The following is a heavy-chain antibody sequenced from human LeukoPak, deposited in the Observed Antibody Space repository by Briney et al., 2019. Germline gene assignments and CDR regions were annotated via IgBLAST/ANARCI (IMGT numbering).Heavy chain of an antibody. CDR1: GITVTSNH. CDR2: IYSGGST. Sequence: GGSLRLSCAASGITVTSNHMSWVRQAPGKELEWVSLIYSGGSTYYADSVKGRFTISRDNSKNTLYLQMDSLRTEDTAVYFCAKLYNYGYVNWGQGTLVTVSS. D-gene: IGHD5-18*01. V-gene: IGHV3-66*01. CDR3: AKLYNYGYVN. J-gene: IGHJ4*02.